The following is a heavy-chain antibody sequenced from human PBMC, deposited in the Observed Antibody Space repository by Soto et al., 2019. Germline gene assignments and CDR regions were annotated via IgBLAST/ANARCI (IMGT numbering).Heavy chain of an antibody. CDR2: INSDVSST. Sequence: EVQLVESGGGLVQPGGSLSLSFAASGCTFSIFWMHWVRQAPGKGLVWVSRINSDVSSTSYADSVKGQFTISRDNAKKTLYLQMDSLRAEDTAVYYCVRTSLVVAAATREDYWGQGTLVTVSS. CDR1: GCTFSIFW. J-gene: IGHJ4*02. V-gene: IGHV3-74*01. D-gene: IGHD2-15*01. CDR3: VRTSLVVAAATREDY.